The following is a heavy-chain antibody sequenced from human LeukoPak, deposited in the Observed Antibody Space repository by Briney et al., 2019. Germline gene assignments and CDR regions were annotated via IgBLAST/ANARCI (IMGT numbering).Heavy chain of an antibody. CDR3: ARGTSSIDY. Sequence: SETLSLTCTVSGGSISSYYWSWIRQPPGKGLEWIGYIYYSGSTNYNPSLNSRVAISVDTSKNQFSLKLNSVTAADTAVYYCARGTSSIDYWGQGTLVTVSS. V-gene: IGHV4-59*01. CDR2: IYYSGST. D-gene: IGHD1-14*01. J-gene: IGHJ4*02. CDR1: GGSISSYY.